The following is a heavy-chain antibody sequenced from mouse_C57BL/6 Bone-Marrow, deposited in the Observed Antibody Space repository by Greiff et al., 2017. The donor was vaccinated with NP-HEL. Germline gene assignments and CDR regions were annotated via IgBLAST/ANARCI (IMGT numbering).Heavy chain of an antibody. CDR2: IYPRSGNT. V-gene: IGHV1-81*01. CDR3: ARKVWLRYYFDY. Sequence: VQLQQSGAELARPGASVKLSCKASGYTFTSYGISWVKQRTGQGLEWIGEIYPRSGNTYYNEKFKGKATLTADKSSSTAYMELRSLTSEDSAVYVCARKVWLRYYFDYWGQGTTLTVSA. D-gene: IGHD2-10*02. J-gene: IGHJ2*01. CDR1: GYTFTSYG.